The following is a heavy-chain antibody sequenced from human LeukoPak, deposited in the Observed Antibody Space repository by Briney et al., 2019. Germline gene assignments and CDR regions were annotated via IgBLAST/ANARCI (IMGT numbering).Heavy chain of an antibody. J-gene: IGHJ4*02. CDR1: GGTFSSYA. CDR2: IIPIFGTA. Sequence: SVKVSCKASGGTFSSYAISWVRQAPGQGLEWMGGIIPIFGTANYAQKFQGRVTITADESTSTAYMGLSSLRSEDTAVYYCARVIGFGEPFDYWGQGTLVTVSS. V-gene: IGHV1-69*13. CDR3: ARVIGFGEPFDY. D-gene: IGHD3-10*01.